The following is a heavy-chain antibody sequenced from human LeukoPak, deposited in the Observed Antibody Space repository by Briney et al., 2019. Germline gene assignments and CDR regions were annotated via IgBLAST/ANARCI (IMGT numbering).Heavy chain of an antibody. D-gene: IGHD6-6*01. V-gene: IGHV4-59*01. Sequence: SETLSLTCTVSGGSISSYYWSWIRQPPGKGLEWIGYIYYSGSTNYNPSLKSRVTISVDTSKNQFSLKLSSVTAADTAVYYCARTLSEYSSSSLGYWGQGTLVTVSS. CDR2: IYYSGST. CDR1: GGSISSYY. J-gene: IGHJ4*02. CDR3: ARTLSEYSSSSLGY.